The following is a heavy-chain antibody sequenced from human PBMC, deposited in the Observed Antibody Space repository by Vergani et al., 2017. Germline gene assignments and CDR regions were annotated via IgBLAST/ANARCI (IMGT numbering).Heavy chain of an antibody. V-gene: IGHV3-30*02. CDR3: ANEGSANRMRGCLDH. Sequence: QVQLVESGGGVVQPGGSLRLSCVASGFSVSNSGMHWVRQTPGKGLEWVAFIQYDGSDSFYADFVEGRFTISRDNSKNSLYLQMRSLRLDNTAVYYCANEGSANRMRGCLDHWGQGALVTVSS. CDR1: GFSVSNSG. D-gene: IGHD3-10*01. J-gene: IGHJ4*02. CDR2: IQYDGSDS.